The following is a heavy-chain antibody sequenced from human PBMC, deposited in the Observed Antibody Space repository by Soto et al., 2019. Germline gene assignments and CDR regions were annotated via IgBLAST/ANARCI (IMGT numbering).Heavy chain of an antibody. D-gene: IGHD2-2*01. V-gene: IGHV1-2*04. CDR1: GYTFTGYY. Sequence: ASVKVSCKASGYTFTGYYMHWVRQAPGQGLEWMGWINPNSGGTNYAQKFQGWVTMTRDTSISTAYMELSRLRSDDTAVYYCAGGLRRMGYCSSTSCLGSDYGMDVWGQGTTVTVSS. CDR3: AGGLRRMGYCSSTSCLGSDYGMDV. J-gene: IGHJ6*02. CDR2: INPNSGGT.